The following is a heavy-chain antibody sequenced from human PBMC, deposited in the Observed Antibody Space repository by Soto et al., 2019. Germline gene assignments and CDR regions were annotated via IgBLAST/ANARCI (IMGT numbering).Heavy chain of an antibody. CDR2: ISGRDGST. CDR3: AKAPVATPLYYYYYGMDV. V-gene: IGHV3-23*01. Sequence: GGSLRLSCAASGFSFTSYAKSWVRQAPGKGLEWVSTISGRDGSTYYADSVKGRFTISRDNSKNTLYLQMNSLRAEDTAVYYCAKAPVATPLYYYYYGMDVWRHGTTVTVSS. CDR1: GFSFTSYA. J-gene: IGHJ6*02. D-gene: IGHD5-12*01.